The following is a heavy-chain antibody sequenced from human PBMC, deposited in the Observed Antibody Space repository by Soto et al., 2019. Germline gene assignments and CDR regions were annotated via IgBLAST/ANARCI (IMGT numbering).Heavy chain of an antibody. CDR2: IRTKDYVEAT. D-gene: IGHD4-17*01. Sequence: GGSLRLSCKTFGFTFGDYGMSWFRQAPGKGLEWVGFIRTKDYVEATEYAASVKGRFTISRDDSDRIVYLQMNSLTSGDTAIYYCSRSTTVTRKSDYWGQGALVTVSS. V-gene: IGHV3-49*03. J-gene: IGHJ4*02. CDR1: GFTFGDYG. CDR3: SRSTTVTRKSDY.